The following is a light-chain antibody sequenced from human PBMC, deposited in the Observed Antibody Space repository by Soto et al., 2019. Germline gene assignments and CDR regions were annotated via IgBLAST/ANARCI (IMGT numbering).Light chain of an antibody. J-gene: IGKJ2*01. Sequence: IVLTQSPGTLSLSPGERATLSCRASQSVSSSYLAWYHQKPGQAPRLLIYGASSRATGIPDRFSGSGSGTDFTLTISRLESEDFAVYYCQQYGSSILYTLGQGTKLAMK. V-gene: IGKV3-20*01. CDR1: QSVSSSY. CDR3: QQYGSSILYT. CDR2: GAS.